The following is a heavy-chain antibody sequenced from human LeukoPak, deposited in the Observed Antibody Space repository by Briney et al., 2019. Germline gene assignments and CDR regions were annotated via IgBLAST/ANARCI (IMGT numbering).Heavy chain of an antibody. CDR1: GFTFSSYS. D-gene: IGHD2/OR15-2a*01. Sequence: PGGSLRLSCTASGFTFSSYSMSWVRQAPGKGLEWVSCISGSGGSTYYADSVRGRFTISRDNAKNSMFLQMNSLRAEDTAVHYCANSPTTLFSGGQRLYPMDFWGKGTTGTISS. CDR2: ISGSGGST. J-gene: IGHJ6*04. CDR3: ANSPTTLFSGGQRLYPMDF. V-gene: IGHV3-23*01.